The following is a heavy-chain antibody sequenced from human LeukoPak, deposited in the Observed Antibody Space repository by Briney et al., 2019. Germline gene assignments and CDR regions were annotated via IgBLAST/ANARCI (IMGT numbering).Heavy chain of an antibody. J-gene: IGHJ6*02. CDR3: ARARGESSPWSWGPYYYYGMDV. Sequence: SETLSLTCTVSGGSISSYYWSWIRQPAGKGLEWIGRIYTSGSTNYNPSLKSRVTMSVDTSKNQFSLKLSSVTAADTAVYYCARARGESSPWSWGPYYYYGMDVWGQGTTVTVSS. V-gene: IGHV4-4*07. D-gene: IGHD7-27*01. CDR1: GGSISSYY. CDR2: IYTSGST.